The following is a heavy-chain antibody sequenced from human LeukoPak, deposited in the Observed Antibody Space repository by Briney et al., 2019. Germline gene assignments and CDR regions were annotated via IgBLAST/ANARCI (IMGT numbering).Heavy chain of an antibody. D-gene: IGHD3-3*01. V-gene: IGHV3-21*06. Sequence: GGSLRLSCAASGLTFSKYAMMWLRQAPGKGLEWVSSISSSSSYIYYADSVRGRFTISRDNAKNSLYLQMNNLRPEDTAVYYCAREIFWSGYFSNLHFDYWGQGTLVTVSS. CDR3: AREIFWSGYFSNLHFDY. J-gene: IGHJ4*02. CDR2: ISSSSSYI. CDR1: GLTFSKYA.